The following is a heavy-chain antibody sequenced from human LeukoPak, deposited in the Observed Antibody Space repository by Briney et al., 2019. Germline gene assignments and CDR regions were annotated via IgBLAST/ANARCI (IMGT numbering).Heavy chain of an antibody. CDR3: ARQEYCSGGSCYTWFDP. CDR1: GYSINNYW. D-gene: IGHD2-15*01. J-gene: IGHJ5*02. Sequence: GESLQISCKGSGYSINNYWIGWVRQMPGKGLEWMGIIYPADSDVRYSPSFQGQVTISADKSISTAYLQWSSLKASDTAMYYCARQEYCSGGSCYTWFDPWGQGTLVTVSS. CDR2: IYPADSDV. V-gene: IGHV5-51*01.